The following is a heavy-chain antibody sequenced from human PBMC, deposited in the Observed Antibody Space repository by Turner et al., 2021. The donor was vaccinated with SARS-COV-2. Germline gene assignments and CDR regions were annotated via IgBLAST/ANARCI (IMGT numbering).Heavy chain of an antibody. D-gene: IGHD5-18*01. J-gene: IGHJ6*02. CDR3: ARLMDTAMDYYGMDV. CDR1: GGSISSSSYY. Sequence: QLQLQESGPGRVKSSETLSLTGTVSGGSISSSSYYRGWIRQPPGKGLVWVGSIYYSRITYYNPSLKSRVTISVDTSKNQFSLKLSSVTAADTAVYYCARLMDTAMDYYGMDVWGQGTTVTVSS. V-gene: IGHV4-39*01. CDR2: IYYSRIT.